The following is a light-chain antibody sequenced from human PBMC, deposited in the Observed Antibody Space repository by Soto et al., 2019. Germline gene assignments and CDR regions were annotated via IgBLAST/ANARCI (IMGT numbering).Light chain of an antibody. Sequence: QSALTQPASVSGSPGQSITISCTGTSRDVGGYNFVSWYKQHPGKAPQLMIYEVSNRPSGVSNRFSSSKSGNTASLTISGLQAEDEADYYCSSYTSTSAIVFGPGTKVTVL. J-gene: IGLJ1*01. V-gene: IGLV2-14*01. CDR3: SSYTSTSAIV. CDR2: EVS. CDR1: SRDVGGYNF.